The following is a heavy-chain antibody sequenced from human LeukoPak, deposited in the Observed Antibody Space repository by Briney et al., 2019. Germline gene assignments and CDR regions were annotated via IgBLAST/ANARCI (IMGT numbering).Heavy chain of an antibody. D-gene: IGHD3-3*01. CDR3: ARDPTGGDFWSGYYFDY. V-gene: IGHV3-33*01. CDR2: IWYDGSNK. Sequence: GGSLRLSCAASGFTFSSYGMHWVRQAPGKGLEWVAVIWYDGSNKYYADSVKGRFTISRDNSKNTLYLQMNSLRAEDTAVYYYARDPTGGDFWSGYYFDYWGQGTLVTVSS. J-gene: IGHJ4*02. CDR1: GFTFSSYG.